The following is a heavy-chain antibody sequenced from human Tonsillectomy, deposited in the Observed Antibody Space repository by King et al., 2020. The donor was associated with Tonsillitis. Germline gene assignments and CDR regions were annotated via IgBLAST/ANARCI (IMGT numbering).Heavy chain of an antibody. CDR3: ARTVDTAMVGTDAFDI. V-gene: IGHV4-34*01. Sequence: VQLQQWGAGLLKPSEPPSLTCAVYGGSFSGYYWSWIRQAPGKGLEWIGEINHSGGTNYNPSLKSRVTISVDTSKNQFSLKMSSVTAADTAVYYCARTVDTAMVGTDAFDIWGQGTMVTVSS. J-gene: IGHJ3*02. CDR1: GGSFSGYY. D-gene: IGHD5-18*01. CDR2: INHSGGT.